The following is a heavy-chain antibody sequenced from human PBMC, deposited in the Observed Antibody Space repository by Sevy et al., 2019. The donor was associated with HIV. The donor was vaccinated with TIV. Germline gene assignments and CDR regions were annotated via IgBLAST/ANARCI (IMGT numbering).Heavy chain of an antibody. J-gene: IGHJ3*02. CDR2: FENRRDGGTR. Sequence: GGSLRLSCAASGFTFSNAWMSWVLQAPGKGLEWVARFENRRDGGTRDYAASVRGRFTISREDSRNTLSLEMNSLKTEDTAVYDCITAGPVDGCGDGYSAIWTFAFDIWGQGTMVTVSS. CDR3: ITAGPVDGCGDGYSAIWTFAFDI. D-gene: IGHD2-21*01. V-gene: IGHV3-15*04. CDR1: GFTFSNAW.